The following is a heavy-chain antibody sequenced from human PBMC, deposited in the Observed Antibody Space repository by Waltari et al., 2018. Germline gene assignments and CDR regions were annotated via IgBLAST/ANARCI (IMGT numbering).Heavy chain of an antibody. CDR2: IIPIFGTA. V-gene: IGHV1-69*13. D-gene: IGHD5-12*01. J-gene: IGHJ4*02. CDR1: GGTFRIYA. Sequence: QVQLGQSGAEVKKPGSSVKVSCKASGGTFRIYAISWVRQAPGQGLEWLGGIIPIFGTANYAQKFQGRVTITADESTSTAYMELSSLRSEATAVYYCARDSGYDYGIITGFDYWGQGTLVTVSS. CDR3: ARDSGYDYGIITGFDY.